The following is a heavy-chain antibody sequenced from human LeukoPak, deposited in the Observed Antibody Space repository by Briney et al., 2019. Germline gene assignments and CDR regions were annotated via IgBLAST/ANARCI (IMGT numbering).Heavy chain of an antibody. D-gene: IGHD5-12*01. CDR3: ARSGGYASPFDY. J-gene: IGHJ4*02. Sequence: SETLSLTCTVSGGSISSYYWNWIRQPPGKGLEWIGYIYYSGSTNYNPSLKSRVSKSVDTSKNQFSLKLSSVTAADTAVYYCARSGGYASPFDYWGQGTLVTVSS. V-gene: IGHV4-59*08. CDR1: GGSISSYY. CDR2: IYYSGST.